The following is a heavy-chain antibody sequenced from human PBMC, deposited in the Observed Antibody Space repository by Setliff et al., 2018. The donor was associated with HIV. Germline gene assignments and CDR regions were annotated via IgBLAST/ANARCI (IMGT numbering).Heavy chain of an antibody. CDR3: ARSYYDFWNGLPRSFDV. CDR2: AYYSGST. V-gene: IGHV4-59*11. J-gene: IGHJ3*01. Sequence: PSETLSLTCTVSGGSLSNHYWSWLRQSPKNGLEWIGYAYYSGSTNYKPSFKSRVSISVDTSRNQFSLNLTSLTTADTAMYYCARSYYDFWNGLPRSFDVWGQGTMVTVSS. D-gene: IGHD3-3*01. CDR1: GGSLSNHY.